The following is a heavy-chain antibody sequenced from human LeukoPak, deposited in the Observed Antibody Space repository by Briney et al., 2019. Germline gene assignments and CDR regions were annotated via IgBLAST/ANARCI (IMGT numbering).Heavy chain of an antibody. V-gene: IGHV1-8*01. CDR3: ARYSSGWYTNWFDA. CDR2: MNPNSGNT. J-gene: IGHJ5*02. Sequence: ASVKVSCKASGYTFTSYDINWVRQATGQGLEWMGWMNPNSGNTGYAQKFQGRVTMTRNTSISTAYMELSSLRSEDTAVYYCARYSSGWYTNWFDAWGQGTLVTVSS. CDR1: GYTFTSYD. D-gene: IGHD6-19*01.